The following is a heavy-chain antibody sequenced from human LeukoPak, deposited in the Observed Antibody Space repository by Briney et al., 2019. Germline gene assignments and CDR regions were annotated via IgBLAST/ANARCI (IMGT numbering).Heavy chain of an antibody. CDR1: GFTFSSYG. CDR3: AKDLNNNGRGFDY. V-gene: IGHV3-23*01. J-gene: IGHJ4*02. D-gene: IGHD1-14*01. CDR2: IRASVSGT. Sequence: GESLRLSCAASGFTFSSYGLSWVRQAPGKGLEGVAAIRASVSGTYYADSVQGRFIISRDNSKNTLYLQMDRLRADDTAVYYCAKDLNNNGRGFDYWGQGTLVTVSS.